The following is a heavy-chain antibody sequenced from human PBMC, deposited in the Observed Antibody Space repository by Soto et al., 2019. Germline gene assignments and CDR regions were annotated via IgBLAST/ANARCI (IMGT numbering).Heavy chain of an antibody. V-gene: IGHV4-30-2*01. CDR3: ARSSIEPRVFMYPFDS. CDR2: IYHSGST. D-gene: IGHD6-6*01. CDR1: GGSISSGGYS. Sequence: SETLSLTCAVSGGSISSGGYSCNWIRQPPGKGLEWIGYIYHSGSTYYNPSLKSRVTISVDRSKNQFSLKLSSVTAADTAVYYCARSSIEPRVFMYPFDSWGQGTLVTVSS. J-gene: IGHJ4*02.